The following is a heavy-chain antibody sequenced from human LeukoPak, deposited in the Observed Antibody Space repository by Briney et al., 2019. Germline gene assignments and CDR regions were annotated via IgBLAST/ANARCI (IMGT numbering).Heavy chain of an antibody. D-gene: IGHD3-10*01. J-gene: IGHJ4*02. CDR2: VYSSGST. CDR1: GGSINSNTYY. CDR3: ARRSRTGFFDY. Sequence: PSETLSLTCGVSGGSINSNTYYWGWIRQPPGKVLEWIGSVYSSGSTYYNPSLRSRVSISVDTSKNQFSLRLSSVTAPDTAVYYCARRSRTGFFDYWGQGTLVTVSS. V-gene: IGHV4-39*01.